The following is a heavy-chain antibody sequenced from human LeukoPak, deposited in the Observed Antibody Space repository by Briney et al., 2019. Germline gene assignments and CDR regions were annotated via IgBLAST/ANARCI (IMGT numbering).Heavy chain of an antibody. V-gene: IGHV4-39*01. Sequence: PSETLSLTCSVSGGSISSSSFYWGWLRQPPGKGLEWIGSIYYSGSAYYNPSLKSRVTVSVDTSKNQFSLKVSSVTAADTAVYYCARQVVDTAMVDDAFDVWGQGTMVTVSS. CDR1: GGSISSSSFY. J-gene: IGHJ3*01. D-gene: IGHD5-18*01. CDR2: IYYSGSA. CDR3: ARQVVDTAMVDDAFDV.